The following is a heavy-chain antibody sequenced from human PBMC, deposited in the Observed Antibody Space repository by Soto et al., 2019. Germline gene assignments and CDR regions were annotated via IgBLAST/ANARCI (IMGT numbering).Heavy chain of an antibody. CDR1: GGSIKSNY. J-gene: IGHJ4*02. D-gene: IGHD2-15*01. Sequence: PXGTLSLTCSVSGGSIKSNYWSWIRQPAGKGLEWIGRIYSTGATNYNPSLKSRVVMSLDASKNQFYLSLSSVIAADTAVYYCERTAVASTPYFDYWGQGSLVTVSS. CDR3: ERTAVASTPYFDY. V-gene: IGHV4-4*07. CDR2: IYSTGAT.